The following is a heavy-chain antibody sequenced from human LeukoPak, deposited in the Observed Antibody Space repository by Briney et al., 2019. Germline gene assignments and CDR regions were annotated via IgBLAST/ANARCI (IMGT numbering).Heavy chain of an antibody. CDR1: GFTVSTNY. CDR3: ARRLPTAWGADY. D-gene: IGHD7-27*01. Sequence: PGGSLRLSCAASGFTVSTNYMSWVRHAPREGLEWVSVIYSGGSTYYADSVKGRFTISRDNSKNTPYLQMNSLRAEDTAVYYCARRLPTAWGADYWGQGTLVTVSS. CDR2: IYSGGST. J-gene: IGHJ4*02. V-gene: IGHV3-53*01.